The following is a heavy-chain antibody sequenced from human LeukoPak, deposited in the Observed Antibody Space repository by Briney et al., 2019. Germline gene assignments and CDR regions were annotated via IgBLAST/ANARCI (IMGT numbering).Heavy chain of an antibody. Sequence: GGSLRLSCVGSGFLFSGHYMNWVRQAPGKGLEWVANIDQHGTDKQYVASVRGRFTISRDNTKNAVYLQMDNLRVEDTAVYYCAKAVGAADSFEYWGQGTQVIVSS. D-gene: IGHD2-15*01. CDR1: GFLFSGHY. J-gene: IGHJ4*02. V-gene: IGHV3-7*01. CDR2: IDQHGTDK. CDR3: AKAVGAADSFEY.